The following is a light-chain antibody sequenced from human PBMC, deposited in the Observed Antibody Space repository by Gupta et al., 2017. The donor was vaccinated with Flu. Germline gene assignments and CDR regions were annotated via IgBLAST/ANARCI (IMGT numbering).Light chain of an antibody. V-gene: IGLV1-47*01. CDR3: ATWDDSLRGQI. J-gene: IGLJ2*01. CDR1: SSNIENNY. Sequence: QTVVTQPPSASGAPGQGVTISCSGSSSNIENNYVYWYQHLPGTDPKLVIYMNDRRPSGVPDRFSGSKSGTSASLTISGLRSEDETTYSCATWDDSLRGQIFGGGTKLAVL. CDR2: MND.